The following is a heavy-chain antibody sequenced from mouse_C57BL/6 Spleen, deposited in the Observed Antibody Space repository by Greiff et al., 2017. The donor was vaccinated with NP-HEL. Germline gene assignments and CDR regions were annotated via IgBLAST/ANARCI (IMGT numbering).Heavy chain of an antibody. V-gene: IGHV1-50*01. CDR3: ARLVGSNWYFDV. CDR1: GYTFTSYW. J-gene: IGHJ1*03. CDR2: IDPSDSYT. Sequence: QVQLQQPGAELVKPGASVRLSCKASGYTFTSYWMQWVKQRPGQGLEWIGEIDPSDSYTNYNQKFKGKATLTVDTSSSTAYMQLSSLTSEDSAVYYCARLVGSNWYFDVWGTGTTVTVSS. D-gene: IGHD1-1*01.